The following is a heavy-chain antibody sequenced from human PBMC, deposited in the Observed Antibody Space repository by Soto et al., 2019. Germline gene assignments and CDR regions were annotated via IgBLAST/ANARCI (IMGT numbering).Heavy chain of an antibody. D-gene: IGHD6-13*01. J-gene: IGHJ6*02. Sequence: QVQLVQSGDEVKKPGASVKVSCKASGYTFTTYGISWVRQAPGQGLEWMGGISAYNGDTKYAQNVQDRVSMTTDTPTSTAYMELRSLRSDDTAVYYCAREGSWPYYYYGMDGWGQGTRVNVSS. CDR2: ISAYNGDT. CDR1: GYTFTTYG. CDR3: AREGSWPYYYYGMDG. V-gene: IGHV1-18*01.